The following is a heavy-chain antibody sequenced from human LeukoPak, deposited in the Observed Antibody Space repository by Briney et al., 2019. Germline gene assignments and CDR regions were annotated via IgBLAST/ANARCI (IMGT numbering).Heavy chain of an antibody. J-gene: IGHJ5*02. V-gene: IGHV3-53*01. CDR2: IYSGGST. CDR1: GFTVSSNY. CDR3: ALEGYDSSGYEYSWFDP. D-gene: IGHD3-22*01. Sequence: GGSLRLSCAASGFTVSSNYMSWVRQAPGKGLEWVSVIYSGGSTYYADSVKGRFTISRDNSKNTLYLQMNSLRAEDTAVYYCALEGYDSSGYEYSWFDPWGQGTLVTVSS.